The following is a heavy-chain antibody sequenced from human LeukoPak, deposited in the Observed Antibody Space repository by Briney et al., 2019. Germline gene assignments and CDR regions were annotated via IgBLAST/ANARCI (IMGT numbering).Heavy chain of an antibody. CDR3: AREPATIFGLVDLKYFDY. D-gene: IGHD3-3*01. CDR1: GGTFSSYA. CDR2: IIPIFGTA. V-gene: IGHV1-69*01. Sequence: SVKVSCKASGGTFSSYAISWVRQAPGQGLEWMGGIIPIFGTANYAQKFQGRVTITADESTSTAYMELSSLRSEDTAVYYCAREPATIFGLVDLKYFDYWGQGTLVTVSS. J-gene: IGHJ4*02.